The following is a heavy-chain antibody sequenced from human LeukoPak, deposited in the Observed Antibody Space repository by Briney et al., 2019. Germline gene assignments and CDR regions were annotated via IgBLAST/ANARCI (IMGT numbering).Heavy chain of an antibody. CDR2: ISVSGGST. CDR3: AKDLPSTYYDILTGPEDPDY. V-gene: IGHV3-23*01. Sequence: GGSLRVSCAASGFTFSSYAMSWVRQAPGKGLEWVSAISVSGGSTYYADSVKGRFTISRDNSKNTLYLQMNSLRAEDTAVYYCAKDLPSTYYDILTGPEDPDYWGQGTLVTVSS. J-gene: IGHJ4*02. CDR1: GFTFSSYA. D-gene: IGHD3-9*01.